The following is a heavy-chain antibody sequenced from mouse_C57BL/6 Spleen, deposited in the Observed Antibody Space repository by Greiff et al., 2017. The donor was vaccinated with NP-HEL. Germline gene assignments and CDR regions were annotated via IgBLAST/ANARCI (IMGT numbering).Heavy chain of an antibody. CDR1: GYTFTSYW. V-gene: IGHV1-52*01. Sequence: QVQLQQPGAELVRPGSSVKLSCKASGYTFTSYWMHWVKQRPIQGLEWIGNIDPSDSETHYNQKFKDKATLTVDKSSSTAYMQLSSLTSEDSAVYYCARGKDYYGSRAFAYWGQGTLVTVSA. D-gene: IGHD1-1*01. J-gene: IGHJ3*01. CDR3: ARGKDYYGSRAFAY. CDR2: IDPSDSET.